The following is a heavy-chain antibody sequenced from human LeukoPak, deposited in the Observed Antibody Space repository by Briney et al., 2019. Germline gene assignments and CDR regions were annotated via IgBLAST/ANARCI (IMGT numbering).Heavy chain of an antibody. V-gene: IGHV4-38-2*02. CDR1: GYSFSSGYY. D-gene: IGHD6-13*01. CDR2: IYHSGST. J-gene: IGHJ4*02. Sequence: SETLSLTCTVSGYSFSSGYYWGWIRQPPGKGLEWIGSIYHSGSTYYNPSLKSRVTISVDTSKNQFSLKLSSVTAADTAVYYCARVLLDGSSSWYSAVDYWGQGTLVTVSS. CDR3: ARVLLDGSSSWYSAVDY.